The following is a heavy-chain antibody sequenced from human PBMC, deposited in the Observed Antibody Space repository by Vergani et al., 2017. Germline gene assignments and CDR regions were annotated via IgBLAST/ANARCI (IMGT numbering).Heavy chain of an antibody. CDR2: ISYSGST. J-gene: IGHJ4*02. D-gene: IGHD6-19*01. Sequence: QLQLQESGPGLVKPSETLSLTCTVSGGSISSSSYYWGWIRQPPGKGLEWIGSISYSGSTYYNPSLKSRVTISVDTSKNQFSLKLSSVTAADTAVYYCARDLFSSGWYWGYWGQGTLVTVSS. CDR3: ARDLFSSGWYWGY. CDR1: GGSISSSSYY. V-gene: IGHV4-39*07.